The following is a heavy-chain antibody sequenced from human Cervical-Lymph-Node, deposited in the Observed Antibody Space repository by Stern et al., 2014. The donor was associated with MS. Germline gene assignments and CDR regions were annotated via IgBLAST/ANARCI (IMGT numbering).Heavy chain of an antibody. D-gene: IGHD2-8*01. V-gene: IGHV4-61*02. CDR1: GVSMSSGSYH. J-gene: IGHJ4*02. CDR3: ATDGEWGVPDY. Sequence: QVQLQESGPGLVKPSQTLSLTCTVSGVSMSSGSYHWSWIRPPAWMGLVWIGHIYTSGNTNYNPSLRGRVAMSVDTSKNQFSLKRSSVTAADTAVYYCATDGEWGVPDYWGQGALVIVSS. CDR2: IYTSGNT.